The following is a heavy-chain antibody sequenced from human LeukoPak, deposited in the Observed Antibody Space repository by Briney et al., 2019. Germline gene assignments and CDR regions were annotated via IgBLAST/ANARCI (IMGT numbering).Heavy chain of an antibody. CDR3: ARTGPVPALYYFDY. V-gene: IGHV2-70*13. CDR2: IDWDDEK. D-gene: IGHD6-6*01. CDR1: GFSLSTSGVC. J-gene: IGHJ4*02. Sequence: SGPTLVNPTQTLTLTCTFSGFSLSTSGVCVSWIRQPPGKALEWLALIDWDDEKFYRTSLKTRLTISKDTSKHQVVLTVTNMDPVDTATYYCARTGPVPALYYFDYWGQGTLVTVSS.